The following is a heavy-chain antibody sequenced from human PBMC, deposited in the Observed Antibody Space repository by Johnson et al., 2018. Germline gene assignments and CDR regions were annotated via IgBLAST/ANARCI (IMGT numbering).Heavy chain of an antibody. V-gene: IGHV1-69*01. D-gene: IGHD3-16*01. Sequence: QVQLVESGAEVKKPGSSVKVSCKASGGTFSSYAISWVRQAPGQGLEWMGGIIPIFGTANYAQKFQGRVTITADESTSTAYMALSSLRAEDTAVYYCARAESGRGDYFYYDLDSWGKGTTVTVSS. CDR2: IIPIFGTA. J-gene: IGHJ6*03. CDR3: ARAESGRGDYFYYDLDS. CDR1: GGTFSSYA.